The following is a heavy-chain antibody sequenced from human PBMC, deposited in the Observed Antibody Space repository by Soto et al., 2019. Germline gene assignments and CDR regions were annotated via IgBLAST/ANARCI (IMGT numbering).Heavy chain of an antibody. V-gene: IGHV4-39*01. CDR3: ACPPGIAVAGPKN. CDR2: IYYSGSA. CDR1: CGSISSSSNY. Sequence: TSETVFLTCTVSCGSISSSSNYLGWIRQPPRKGLEWIWSIYYSGSAYGNRSRKSGVTISVDNSKNQLSLQLSSLTAADTAVYYCACPPGIAVAGPKNWGQGTLVTVSS. J-gene: IGHJ4*02. D-gene: IGHD6-19*01.